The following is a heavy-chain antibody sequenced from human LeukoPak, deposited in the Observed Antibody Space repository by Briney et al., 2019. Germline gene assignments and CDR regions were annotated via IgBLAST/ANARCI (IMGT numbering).Heavy chain of an antibody. D-gene: IGHD2-2*01. V-gene: IGHV4-4*02. Sequence: PSETLSLTCAVSGGSISSSNWWSWVRQPPGKGLEWIGEIYHSGSTNYNPSLKSRVTISVDKSKNQFSLKLSSVTAADTAVYYCAGAPYCSSTSCAQDYWGQGTLVTVSS. CDR3: AGAPYCSSTSCAQDY. CDR1: GGSISSSNW. CDR2: IYHSGST. J-gene: IGHJ4*02.